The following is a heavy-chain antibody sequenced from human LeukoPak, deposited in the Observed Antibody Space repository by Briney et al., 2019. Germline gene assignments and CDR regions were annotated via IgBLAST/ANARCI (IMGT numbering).Heavy chain of an antibody. Sequence: GASVKVSCKASGDTFSSYAISWVRQAPGQGLEWMGGIIPIFGTANYAQKFQGRVTITTDESTSTAYMELSSLRSEDTAVYYCAGGGYDYDVWGSYRPVDYWDQGTLVTVSS. CDR3: AGGGYDYDVWGSYRPVDY. J-gene: IGHJ4*02. CDR1: GDTFSSYA. CDR2: IIPIFGTA. D-gene: IGHD3-16*02. V-gene: IGHV1-69*05.